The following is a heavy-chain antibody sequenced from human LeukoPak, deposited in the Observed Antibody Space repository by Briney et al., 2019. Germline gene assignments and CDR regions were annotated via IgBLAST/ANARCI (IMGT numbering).Heavy chain of an antibody. CDR2: INPNSGGT. D-gene: IGHD5/OR15-5a*01. V-gene: IGHV1-2*02. CDR3: AREDTVSKGVFDY. Sequence: ASVKVSCKASGYTFTGYYMHWVRQAPGQGLEWMGWINPNSGGTNYAQKFQGRVTMTRDTSISTAYMELSRLRSDDTAVYYCAREDTVSKGVFDYWGQGTLVTVSS. J-gene: IGHJ4*02. CDR1: GYTFTGYY.